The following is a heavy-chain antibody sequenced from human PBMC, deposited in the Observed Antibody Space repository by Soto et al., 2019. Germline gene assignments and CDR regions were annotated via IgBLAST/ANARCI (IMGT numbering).Heavy chain of an antibody. Sequence: SETLSLTCTVSGGSINTFYWSWVRQPAGKGLEWIGRIFSSGSTSFNPSLESRVAMSVDTSKNHFSLNLSSVTAADMAVYYCAREGSYSAYNFAHGIQLWSFDFWGQGALVNVSS. D-gene: IGHD5-12*01. CDR3: AREGSYSAYNFAHGIQLWSFDF. CDR1: GGSINTFY. CDR2: IFSSGST. V-gene: IGHV4-4*07. J-gene: IGHJ4*02.